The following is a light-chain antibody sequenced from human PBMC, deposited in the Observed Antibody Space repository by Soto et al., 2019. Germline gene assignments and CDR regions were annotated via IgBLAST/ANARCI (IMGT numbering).Light chain of an antibody. V-gene: IGLV4-69*01. J-gene: IGLJ2*01. CDR3: QTWGTGIIV. Sequence: QPVLTQSASASASLGASVKLTCTLSSGHSIYAIAWHQQQPEKGPRYLMKLNSDGSHSKGDGIHDRFSGSSSGAERYLTISSLQSEDEADYYCQTWGTGIIVFGGGTKLTVL. CDR1: SGHSIYA. CDR2: LNSDGSH.